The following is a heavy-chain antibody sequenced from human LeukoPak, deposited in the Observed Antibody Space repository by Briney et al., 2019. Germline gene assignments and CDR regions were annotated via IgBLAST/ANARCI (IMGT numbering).Heavy chain of an antibody. CDR3: AKNWKLGIAARPYYFDY. D-gene: IGHD6-6*01. Sequence: GGSLRLSCAASGFSFSSYGMSWVRQAPGKGLEWVSAISGSGGSTYYADSVKGRFTISRDNSKNTLYLQMNSLRAEDTAVHYCAKNWKLGIAARPYYFDYWGQGTLVTVSS. V-gene: IGHV3-23*01. CDR2: ISGSGGST. J-gene: IGHJ4*02. CDR1: GFSFSSYG.